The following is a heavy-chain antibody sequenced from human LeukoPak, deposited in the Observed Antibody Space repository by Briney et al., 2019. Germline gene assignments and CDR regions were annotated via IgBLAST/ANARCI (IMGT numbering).Heavy chain of an antibody. CDR1: GGSISSYY. V-gene: IGHV4-59*12. D-gene: IGHD6-13*01. CDR2: IYYSGST. CDR3: ARGTSSSWYFSTKSGHWFDP. Sequence: SETLSLTCTVSGGSISSYYWSWIRQPPGKGLELIGYIYYSGSTNYNPSLKSRVTISVDTSKNQFSLKLSSVTAADTAVYYCARGTSSSWYFSTKSGHWFDPWGQGTLVTVSS. J-gene: IGHJ5*02.